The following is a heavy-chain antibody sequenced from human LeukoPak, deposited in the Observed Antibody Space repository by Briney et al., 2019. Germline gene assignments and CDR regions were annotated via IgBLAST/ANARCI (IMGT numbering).Heavy chain of an antibody. Sequence: GGSLRLSCAASGFTFSSSAMSWVRQALGKGLEWVSVITGTGGGGSAYYADSVKGRFTISRDNSKNTLFLQMNSLRAEDTASYYCAKGPRGSSSYYFDCWCQGSLVTVSS. CDR1: GFTFSSSA. V-gene: IGHV3-23*01. CDR3: AKGPRGSSSYYFDC. J-gene: IGHJ4*02. D-gene: IGHD6-19*01. CDR2: ITGTGGGGSA.